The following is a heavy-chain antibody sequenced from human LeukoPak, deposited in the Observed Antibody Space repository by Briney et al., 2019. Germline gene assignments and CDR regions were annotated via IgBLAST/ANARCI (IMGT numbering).Heavy chain of an antibody. CDR2: IYYSGST. CDR3: ASSPPLYDSSCYYGY. Sequence: PSETLSLTCTVSGGSISSYYWSWIRQPPGKGLEWIGYIYYSGSTNYNPSSMSRGTILLDTSKNQFSLMLSTVLAADDTVYYYASSPPLYDSSCYYGYWGRGTVVSVSS. V-gene: IGHV4-59*08. D-gene: IGHD3-22*01. CDR1: GGSISSYY. J-gene: IGHJ4*02.